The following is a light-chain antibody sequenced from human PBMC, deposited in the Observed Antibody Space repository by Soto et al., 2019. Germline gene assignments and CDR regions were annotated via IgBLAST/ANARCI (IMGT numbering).Light chain of an antibody. CDR1: SSDVGGYNY. Sequence: QSALTQPASVSGSPGQSITISCTETSSDVGGYNYVSWYQQHPGKAPKLMIYEVSNRPSGVSNRFSGSKSGNTASLTISGLQAEDEADYYCSSYTSSSTPKVFGGGTQLTVL. V-gene: IGLV2-14*01. CDR2: EVS. J-gene: IGLJ2*01. CDR3: SSYTSSSTPKV.